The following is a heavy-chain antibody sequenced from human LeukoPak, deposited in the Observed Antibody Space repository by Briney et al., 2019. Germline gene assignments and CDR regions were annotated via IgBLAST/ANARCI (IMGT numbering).Heavy chain of an antibody. CDR1: GYTFTGYY. V-gene: IGHV1-2*02. J-gene: IGHJ4*02. CDR2: INPNSGGT. D-gene: IGHD6-19*01. CDR3: VGGWSTGFDY. Sequence: GASVTVSCKASGYTFTGYYMHWLRQAPGQGLEWMGWINPNSGGTNYAQKFQGRVTMTRDTSISTAYMEMTRLTSDDTAVYYCVGGWSTGFDYWGQGTLVTVS.